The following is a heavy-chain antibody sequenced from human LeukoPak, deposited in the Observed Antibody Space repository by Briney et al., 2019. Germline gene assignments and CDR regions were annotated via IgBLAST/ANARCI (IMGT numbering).Heavy chain of an antibody. D-gene: IGHD3-16*02. V-gene: IGHV3-23*01. CDR2: ISGSGGST. J-gene: IGHJ4*02. CDR3: AKDETYYDYVWGSYHKYYFDY. CDR1: GFTFSSYA. Sequence: PGGSLRLSCAASGFTFSSYAMSWVRQAPGKGLEWVSAISGSGGSTYYADSVKGRFTISRDNSKNTRYLQMNSLRAEDTAVYYCAKDETYYDYVWGSYHKYYFDYWGQGTLVTVSS.